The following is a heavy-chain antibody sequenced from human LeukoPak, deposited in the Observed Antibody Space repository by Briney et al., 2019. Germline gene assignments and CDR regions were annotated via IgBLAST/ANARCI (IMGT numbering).Heavy chain of an antibody. Sequence: SSETLSLTCAVYGGSFSGYCCSRIRQPPGKGLEWIGEINHSGSTNYNPSLKSRVTISVDTSKNQFSLKLSSVTAADTAVYYCARYDASRYYFDYWGQGTLVTVSS. V-gene: IGHV4-34*01. D-gene: IGHD3-3*01. CDR2: INHSGST. CDR3: ARYDASRYYFDY. CDR1: GGSFSGYC. J-gene: IGHJ4*02.